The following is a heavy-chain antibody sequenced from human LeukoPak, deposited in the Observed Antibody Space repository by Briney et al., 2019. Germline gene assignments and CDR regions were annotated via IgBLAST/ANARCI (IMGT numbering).Heavy chain of an antibody. J-gene: IGHJ3*02. CDR2: ITTDGRTT. CDR3: TRGFHDAFDI. Sequence: GGSLRLSCSASGFTFRSYWMHWVRQRPGEGPVWVSYITTDGRTTEYADSVKGRFTISRDNAKNMLYLEMNSLRVDDTAVFYCTRGFHDAFDIWGRGTMVTVSS. CDR1: GFTFRSYW. V-gene: IGHV3-74*03.